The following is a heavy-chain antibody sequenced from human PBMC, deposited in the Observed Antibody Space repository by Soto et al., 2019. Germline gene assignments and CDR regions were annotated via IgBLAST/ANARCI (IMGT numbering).Heavy chain of an antibody. V-gene: IGHV3-49*04. Sequence: GGSLRLSCAASGFTFSSYAMSWVRQAPGKGLEWVSAISGSGGTTEYAASVKGRFTISRDDSKSIAYLQMNSLKTEDTAVYYCHISSSSNWFDPWGQGTLVTVSS. CDR3: HISSSSNWFDP. CDR1: GFTFSSYA. CDR2: ISGSGGTT. D-gene: IGHD6-6*01. J-gene: IGHJ5*02.